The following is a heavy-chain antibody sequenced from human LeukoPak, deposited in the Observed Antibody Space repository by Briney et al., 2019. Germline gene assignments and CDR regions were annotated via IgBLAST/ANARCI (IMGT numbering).Heavy chain of an antibody. D-gene: IGHD3-22*01. J-gene: IGHJ6*03. V-gene: IGHV4-59*01. CDR3: ARTLRNYYDSSGYPYYYYYMDV. CDR1: GGSISSYY. Sequence: SETLSLTCTVSGGSISSYYWSWIRQPPGKGLEWIGYIYYSGSTNYNPSLKSRVTISVDTSKNQFSLKLRSVTAADTAVYYCARTLRNYYDSSGYPYYYYYMDVWGKGTTVTVSS. CDR2: IYYSGST.